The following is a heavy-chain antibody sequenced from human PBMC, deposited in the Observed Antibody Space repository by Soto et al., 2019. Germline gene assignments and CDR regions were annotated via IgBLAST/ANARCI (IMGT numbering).Heavy chain of an antibody. V-gene: IGHV3-9*01. CDR3: AKDTKLLWLHGMDV. D-gene: IGHD5-18*01. J-gene: IGHJ6*02. CDR1: GFTFDDYA. Sequence: SLKISCAASGFTFDDYAMHWVRQAPGKGLEWVSGISWNSGSIGYADSVTGRFTIFRDNAKNSLYLQMNSLRPEDTALYYCAKDTKLLWLHGMDVWGQGTTVTVSS. CDR2: ISWNSGSI.